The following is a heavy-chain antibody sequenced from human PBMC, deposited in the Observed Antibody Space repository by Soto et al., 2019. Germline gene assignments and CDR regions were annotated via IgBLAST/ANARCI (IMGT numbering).Heavy chain of an antibody. CDR3: ARAMGFCSSTSCFGYGMDV. V-gene: IGHV3-30-3*01. CDR2: ISHGGSKE. CDR1: GFSFSTTA. D-gene: IGHD2-2*01. Sequence: QVQMVESGGGVVQPGRSLRLSCAASGFSFSTTAFHWVRQAPGKGLEWVTVISHGGSKEYYADSVKGRFTISRDNSKSTLYLQMTTLRTEDTAVYYCARAMGFCSSTSCFGYGMDVWGQGTTVTVSS. J-gene: IGHJ6*02.